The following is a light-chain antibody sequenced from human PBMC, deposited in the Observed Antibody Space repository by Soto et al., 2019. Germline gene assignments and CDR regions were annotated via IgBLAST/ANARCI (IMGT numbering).Light chain of an antibody. Sequence: EIVLTQSPGTLSLSPGQRATISCRARQTVTSDYLTWYQQKPGQAPRLLIYGASLEATGTPDRFSGSGSGTDFTLTISRLEPEDLAMYYCQHSYDAVCTFGQGTKVEI. V-gene: IGKV3-20*01. J-gene: IGKJ1*01. CDR3: QHSYDAVCT. CDR2: GAS. CDR1: QTVTSDY.